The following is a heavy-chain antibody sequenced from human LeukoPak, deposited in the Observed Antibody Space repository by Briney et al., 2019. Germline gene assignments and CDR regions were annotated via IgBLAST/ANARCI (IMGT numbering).Heavy chain of an antibody. CDR1: GGSISSYY. J-gene: IGHJ6*03. V-gene: IGHV4-59*01. CDR2: IYYSGST. D-gene: IGHD4-17*01. Sequence: SETLSLTCTVSGGSISSYYWSWIRQPPGKGLEWIGYIYYSGSTNYNPSLKSRVTISVDTSKNQFSLKLSSVTAADTAVYYCATCSLNAYGDFVPLDVWGTGTTVSVS. CDR3: ATCSLNAYGDFVPLDV.